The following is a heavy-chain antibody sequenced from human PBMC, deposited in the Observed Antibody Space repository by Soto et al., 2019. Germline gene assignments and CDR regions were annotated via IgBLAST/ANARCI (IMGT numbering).Heavy chain of an antibody. CDR3: AREANDAFDI. V-gene: IGHV3-33*01. CDR2: IWYDGSSK. J-gene: IGHJ3*02. CDR1: GFTFSSYG. Sequence: QVQLVESGGGVVQPGRSLRLSCAASGFTFSSYGMHWVRQAPGKGLEWVAVIWYDGSSKYYADSVKGRFTISRDNSKNTLYLQMNSLRAEDTAVYYCAREANDAFDIWGQGTMVTVSS.